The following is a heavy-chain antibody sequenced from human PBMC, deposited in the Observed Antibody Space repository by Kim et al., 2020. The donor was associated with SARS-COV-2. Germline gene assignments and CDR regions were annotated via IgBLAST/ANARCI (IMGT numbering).Heavy chain of an antibody. CDR3: ARYCGGDWPYYYYYMDV. D-gene: IGHD2-21*01. Sequence: LKSRATISVETSKNQFSLKLSSVTAADTAVYYCARYCGGDWPYYYYYMDVWGKGTTVTVSS. J-gene: IGHJ6*03. V-gene: IGHV4-59*01.